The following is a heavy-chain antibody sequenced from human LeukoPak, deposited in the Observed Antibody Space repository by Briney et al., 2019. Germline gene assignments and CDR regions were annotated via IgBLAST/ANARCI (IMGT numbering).Heavy chain of an antibody. CDR2: IYYSGST. CDR3: ATLLGSGSGTFPFGF. Sequence: SETLSLTCTVSGGSISRCYWSWIRQPPGKGLERIGYIYYSGSTNYNPSLKSRVNISLDTSKNQFSLKLSSVTAADTAVYYCATLLGSGSGTFPFGFWGQGTLVTVSS. D-gene: IGHD3-10*01. V-gene: IGHV4-59*01. CDR1: GGSISRCY. J-gene: IGHJ4*02.